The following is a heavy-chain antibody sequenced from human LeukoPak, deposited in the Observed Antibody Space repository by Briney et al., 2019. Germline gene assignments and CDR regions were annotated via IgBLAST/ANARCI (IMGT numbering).Heavy chain of an antibody. CDR1: GFTFSTYW. D-gene: IGHD4-17*01. CDR2: ISSSSSYI. Sequence: GGSLRLSCAGSGFTFSTYWMSWVRQAPGKGLEWVSSISSSSSYIYYGDSVKGRFTISRDNAKNSLYLQMNSLRAEDTAVYYCARDGAVTNGRYFDYWGQGTLVTVSS. J-gene: IGHJ4*02. CDR3: ARDGAVTNGRYFDY. V-gene: IGHV3-21*01.